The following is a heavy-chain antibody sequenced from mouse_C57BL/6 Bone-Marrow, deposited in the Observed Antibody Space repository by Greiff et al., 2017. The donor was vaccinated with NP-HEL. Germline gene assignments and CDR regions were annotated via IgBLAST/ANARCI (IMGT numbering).Heavy chain of an antibody. CDR2: IHPNSGST. J-gene: IGHJ3*01. Sequence: QVQLQQPGAELVKPGASVKLSCKASGYTFTSYWMHWVKQRPGQGLEWIGMIHPNSGSTNYNEKFKSKATLTVDKSSSTAYMQLSSLTSEDSAVYYCARSRYYGYDWFAYWGQGLWSLSLQ. D-gene: IGHD2-2*01. CDR3: ARSRYYGYDWFAY. V-gene: IGHV1-64*01. CDR1: GYTFTSYW.